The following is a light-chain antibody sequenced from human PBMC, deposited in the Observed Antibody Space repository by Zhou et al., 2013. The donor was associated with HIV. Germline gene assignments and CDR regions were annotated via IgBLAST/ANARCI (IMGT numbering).Light chain of an antibody. J-gene: IGKJ2*02. V-gene: IGKV2-30*01. CDR1: HSLVYSDGDTY. CDR3: MQGRYWPGT. CDR2: KVS. Sequence: DVVMTQSPLSLPVILGQPASISCRSSHSLVYSDGDTYLNWFQHRPGQSPRRLFYKVSMRDSGVPDRFSGSGSGTDFTLKISRVEAEDVGVYYCMQGRYWPGTFGQGTKLEIK.